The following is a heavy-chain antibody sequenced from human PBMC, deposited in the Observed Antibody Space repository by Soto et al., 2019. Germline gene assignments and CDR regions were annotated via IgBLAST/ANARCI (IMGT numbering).Heavy chain of an antibody. CDR1: GYTFTDYW. D-gene: IGHD5-18*01. Sequence: GESLKISCQGSGYTFTDYWIGWVRQLPGKGLEWMGIIYPGDSDTRYSPSFQGHVTITVDKSTGTAYLQWNTLKASDTAMYYCATHNRRFRYSCGGVDDWGQGTLVTVSS. CDR2: IYPGDSDT. J-gene: IGHJ4*02. V-gene: IGHV5-51*01. CDR3: ATHNRRFRYSCGGVDD.